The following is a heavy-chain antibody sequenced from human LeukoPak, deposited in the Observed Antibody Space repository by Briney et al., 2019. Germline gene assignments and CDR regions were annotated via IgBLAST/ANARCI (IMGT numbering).Heavy chain of an antibody. V-gene: IGHV5-51*01. CDR1: GYSFTGHW. D-gene: IGHD3-10*01. CDR2: IYPGDSDT. CDR3: ARYGKSGTYSHGFDI. J-gene: IGHJ3*02. Sequence: GESLKISCEAFGYSFTGHWIGWVRQMPGRGLEFMGTIYPGDSDTRNSPSFEGRVTISVDKSMNTAYLQWSGLKASDTAMYYCARYGKSGTYSHGFDIWGQGTMVIVSS.